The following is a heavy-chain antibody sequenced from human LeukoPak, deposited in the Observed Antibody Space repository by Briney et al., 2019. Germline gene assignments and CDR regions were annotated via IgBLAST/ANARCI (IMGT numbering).Heavy chain of an antibody. V-gene: IGHV3-30*04. CDR2: ITYDASNK. Sequence: GGSLRLSCAASGFTFSSYAMHWVRQAPGKGLEWVAGITYDASNKYYADSVKGRFTISRDNSKNTLYLQMNSLRAEDTAVYYCAGDGSGRDCARDSFQHWGQGTLVTVSS. CDR3: AGDGSGRDCARDSFQH. CDR1: GFTFSSYA. J-gene: IGHJ1*01. D-gene: IGHD2-21*01.